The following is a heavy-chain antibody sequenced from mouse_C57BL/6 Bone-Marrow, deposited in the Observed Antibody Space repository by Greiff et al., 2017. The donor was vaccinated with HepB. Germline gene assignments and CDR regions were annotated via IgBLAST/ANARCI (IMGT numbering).Heavy chain of an antibody. Sequence: LVESGPELVKPGASVKISCKASGYSFTDYNMNWVKQSNGKSLEWIGVINPNYGTTSYNQKFKGKATLTVDQSSSTAYMQLNSLTSEDSAVYYCARIADYYGSSYVGYWGQGTTLTVSS. V-gene: IGHV1-39*01. CDR3: ARIADYYGSSYVGY. CDR2: INPNYGTT. J-gene: IGHJ2*01. D-gene: IGHD1-1*01. CDR1: GYSFTDYN.